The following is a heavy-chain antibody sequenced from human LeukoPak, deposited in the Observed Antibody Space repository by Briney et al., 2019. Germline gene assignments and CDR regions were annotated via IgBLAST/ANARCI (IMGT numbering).Heavy chain of an antibody. CDR1: GGTFSSYA. J-gene: IGHJ4*02. CDR2: IIPILGIA. Sequence: ASVKVSCKASGGTFSSYAISWVRQAPGQGLEWMGRIIPILGIANYAQKFQGRVTITADKSTSTAYMELSSLRSEDTAVYYCAGDSPHLRYFDWLLLAYWGQGTLVTVSS. D-gene: IGHD3-9*01. CDR3: AGDSPHLRYFDWLLLAY. V-gene: IGHV1-69*04.